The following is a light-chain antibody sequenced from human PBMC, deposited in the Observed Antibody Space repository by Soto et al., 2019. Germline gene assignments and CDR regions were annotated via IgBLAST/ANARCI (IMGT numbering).Light chain of an antibody. V-gene: IGKV1-5*03. CDR2: KAS. CDR3: QQYNNYSGT. CDR1: QNIDTS. J-gene: IGKJ1*01. Sequence: IQMTQSPSTLSAPLGDKVTITCRASQNIDTSLAWYQQKPGKAPKLLIYKASTLESGVPSRFSGSGSGTEFTLTISSLQPDDFATYYCQQYNNYSGTFGQGTKVEIK.